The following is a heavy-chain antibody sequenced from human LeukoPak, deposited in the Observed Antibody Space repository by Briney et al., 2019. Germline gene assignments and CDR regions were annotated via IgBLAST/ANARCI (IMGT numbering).Heavy chain of an antibody. CDR2: ISSSSSYI. CDR1: GFTFSSYS. V-gene: IGHV3-21*01. CDR3: ARQQPSAYDY. J-gene: IGHJ4*02. Sequence: GGSLRLSCAASGFTFSSYSMNWVRQAPGKGLEWVSSISSSSSYIYYPDSVKGRFTISRDNAKNSLYLQMNSLRAEDTAVYYCARQQPSAYDYWGQGTLVTVSS. D-gene: IGHD6-13*01.